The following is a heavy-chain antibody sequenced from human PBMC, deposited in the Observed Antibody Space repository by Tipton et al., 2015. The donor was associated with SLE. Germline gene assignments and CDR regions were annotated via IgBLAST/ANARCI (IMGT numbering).Heavy chain of an antibody. D-gene: IGHD1-26*01. V-gene: IGHV4-38-2*02. Sequence: TLSLTCTVSGYSISSGYYWGWIRQPPGKGLEWIGSIYHSGRTYYNPSLKSRVTISVDTSKNQFSLKLSSVTAADTAVYYCAGPEAGIVGALGASFYWGQGTLVTVSS. CDR2: IYHSGRT. CDR3: AGPEAGIVGALGASFY. J-gene: IGHJ4*02. CDR1: GYSISSGYY.